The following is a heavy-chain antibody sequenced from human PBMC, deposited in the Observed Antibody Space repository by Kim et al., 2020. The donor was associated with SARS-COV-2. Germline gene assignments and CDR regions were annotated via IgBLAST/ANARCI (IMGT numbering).Heavy chain of an antibody. Sequence: GGSLRLSCAASGFTFSGSWMSWVRQAPGKGLEWVANIKGDGSEKYYADSVRGRFTISRDNAKNSLYLQMNSLRAEDAAVYYCARAAKWGQGTLVTVSS. CDR1: GFTFSGSW. J-gene: IGHJ4*02. V-gene: IGHV3-7*03. CDR2: IKGDGSEK. CDR3: ARAAK.